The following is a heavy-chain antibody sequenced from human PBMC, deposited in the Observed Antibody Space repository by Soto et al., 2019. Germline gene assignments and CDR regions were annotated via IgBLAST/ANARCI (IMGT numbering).Heavy chain of an antibody. Sequence: QVQLVQSGAEVKKPGASVKVSCKASGYTFTSYGITWGRQAPGQGLEWMGWISAYNGNTNNAQKLQGTVTMTTDTSQSTAYMEMRSLRSDDKAVYYCARDRRQYDYVWGSYRYTHFGYWGQGTLVNVFS. D-gene: IGHD3-16*02. J-gene: IGHJ4*02. CDR2: ISAYNGNT. CDR3: ARDRRQYDYVWGSYRYTHFGY. CDR1: GYTFTSYG. V-gene: IGHV1-18*01.